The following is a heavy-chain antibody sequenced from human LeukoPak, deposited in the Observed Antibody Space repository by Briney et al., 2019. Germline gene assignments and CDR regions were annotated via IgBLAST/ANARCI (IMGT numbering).Heavy chain of an antibody. CDR1: GYTFTSYD. CDR2: MNPNSGNT. CDR3: ARRTRYCSGGSCYSTFDY. Sequence: ASVKVSCKTSGYTFTSYDINWVRQATGQGLEWMGWMNPNSGNTGYAQKFQGRVTMTRDTSISTAYMELSSLRSEDTAVYYCARRTRYCSGGSCYSTFDYWGQGTLVTVSS. D-gene: IGHD2-15*01. J-gene: IGHJ4*02. V-gene: IGHV1-8*01.